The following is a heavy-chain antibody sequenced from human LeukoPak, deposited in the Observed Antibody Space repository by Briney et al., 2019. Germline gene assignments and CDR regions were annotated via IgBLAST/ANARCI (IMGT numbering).Heavy chain of an antibody. J-gene: IGHJ6*04. V-gene: IGHV1-69*01. Sequence: SVNVSCKASGGTFSSYAISWVRQAPGQGLEWMGGIIPIFGTANYAQKFQGRVTITADESTSTAYMELSRLRSEDTAVYYCARDVTGVVPAAAMGGGYYYYGMYVWGKGTTVTVSS. CDR1: GGTFSSYA. CDR3: ARDVTGVVPAAAMGGGYYYYGMYV. CDR2: IIPIFGTA. D-gene: IGHD2-2*01.